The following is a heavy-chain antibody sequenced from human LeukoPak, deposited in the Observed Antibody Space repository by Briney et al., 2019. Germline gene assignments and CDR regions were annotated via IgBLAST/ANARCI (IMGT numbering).Heavy chain of an antibody. Sequence: SVNVSCKASGGTFSSYAISWVRQAPGQGLEWMGGIIPIFGTANYAQKFQGRVTITADESTSTAYMELSSLRSEDTAVYYCARGLVVVAARAFYYYYGMDVWGQGTTVTVSS. CDR2: IIPIFGTA. V-gene: IGHV1-69*13. J-gene: IGHJ6*02. CDR1: GGTFSSYA. CDR3: ARGLVVVAARAFYYYYGMDV. D-gene: IGHD2-15*01.